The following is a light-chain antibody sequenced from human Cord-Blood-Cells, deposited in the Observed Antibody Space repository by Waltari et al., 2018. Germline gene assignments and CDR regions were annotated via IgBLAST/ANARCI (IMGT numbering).Light chain of an antibody. CDR1: KLGDKY. V-gene: IGLV3-1*01. CDR3: QAWDSSTVV. J-gene: IGLJ2*01. Sequence: SYELTQPPSVSVSPGQTASITCSGDKLGDKYACWYQQKPGQSPVLVIYQDSKRPSGIPARFSGSNSGNTATRTISGTQAMDEADYYCQAWDSSTVVFGGGTKLTVL. CDR2: QDS.